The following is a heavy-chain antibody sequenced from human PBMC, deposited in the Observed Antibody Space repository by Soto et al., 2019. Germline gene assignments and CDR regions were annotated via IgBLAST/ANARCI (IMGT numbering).Heavy chain of an antibody. Sequence: QVLLVQSGTEVKKPGSSVKVSFQASGGTSSDYALTWVRQAPGQGLEWMGGIIPIFGTANYAQRFQGRVSITADESSSTADMELSSLKSADTAVYYCAGSFKYGSGTFDALDVWGHGTMVMVSS. D-gene: IGHD3-10*01. V-gene: IGHV1-69*01. CDR1: GGTSSDYA. CDR2: IIPIFGTA. J-gene: IGHJ3*01. CDR3: AGSFKYGSGTFDALDV.